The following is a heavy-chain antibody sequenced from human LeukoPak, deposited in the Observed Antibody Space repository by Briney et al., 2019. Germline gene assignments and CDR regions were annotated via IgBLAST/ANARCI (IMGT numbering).Heavy chain of an antibody. CDR3: AKEDYYDRYFDY. Sequence: GGSLRLSCAASGFTFSSYSMNWVRQAPGKGLEWVSSITSSSSYIYYADSVKGRFTISRDNAKNSLYLQMNSLRAEDTAVYYCAKEDYYDRYFDYWGQGTVVTVSS. CDR1: GFTFSSYS. V-gene: IGHV3-21*01. CDR2: ITSSSSYI. D-gene: IGHD3-22*01. J-gene: IGHJ4*02.